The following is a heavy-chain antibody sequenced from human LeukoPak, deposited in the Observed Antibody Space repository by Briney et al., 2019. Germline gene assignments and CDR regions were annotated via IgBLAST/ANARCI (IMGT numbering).Heavy chain of an antibody. V-gene: IGHV4-39*01. CDR1: GGSISSSSYF. Sequence: SETLSLTCTVSGGSISSSSYFWGWIRQPPGMGLEWIGNIYYTGDTYYNSSLKSRVTISVDTSKNQFSLKLTSVTASDTAVYYCASYYYYYYYMDVWGKGTTVTVSS. J-gene: IGHJ6*03. CDR2: IYYTGDT. CDR3: ASYYYYYYYMDV.